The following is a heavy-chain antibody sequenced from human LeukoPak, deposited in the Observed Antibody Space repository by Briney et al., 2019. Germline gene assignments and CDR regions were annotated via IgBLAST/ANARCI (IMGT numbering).Heavy chain of an antibody. J-gene: IGHJ3*02. Sequence: GESLRLSCTGSGFTLSSYAMNWVRRAPGQGLEWVSSISSSSSDIYYTDSVKGRFTISRDNAKNSLYLQMNSLRAEDTAVYYCVTDYGGSSGAFDIWAKGQWSPSLQ. CDR2: ISSSSSDI. V-gene: IGHV3-21*01. CDR3: VTDYGGSSGAFDI. D-gene: IGHD4-23*01. CDR1: GFTLSSYA.